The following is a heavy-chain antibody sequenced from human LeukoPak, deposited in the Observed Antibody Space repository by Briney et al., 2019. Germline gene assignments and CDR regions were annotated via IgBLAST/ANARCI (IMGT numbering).Heavy chain of an antibody. Sequence: GGSLRLSCGVSGFTFSSNNMNWVRQAPGKGLEWVSSISSSSSYISYADSVKGRFTISRDNAKNSLYLQMNSLRAEDTAVYYCASRSEFDYWGQGTLVTVSS. D-gene: IGHD3-16*02. J-gene: IGHJ4*02. V-gene: IGHV3-21*01. CDR3: ASRSEFDY. CDR2: ISSSSSYI. CDR1: GFTFSSNN.